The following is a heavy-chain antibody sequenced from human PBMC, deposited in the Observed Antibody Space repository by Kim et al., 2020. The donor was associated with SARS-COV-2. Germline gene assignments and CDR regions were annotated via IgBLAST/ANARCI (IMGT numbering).Heavy chain of an antibody. CDR3: SKGTTLTAPFYDY. V-gene: IGHV3-23*01. D-gene: IGHD4-4*01. CDR2: ISASGGDT. Sequence: GGSLRLSCAASGFTFSSYALSWVRQAPGKGMEWGSLISASGGDTYYSDSVQGRLTITRDNSKNTLYLEMNSLRAADTALYYYSKGTTLTAPFYDYWGQET. J-gene: IGHJ4*02. CDR1: GFTFSSYA.